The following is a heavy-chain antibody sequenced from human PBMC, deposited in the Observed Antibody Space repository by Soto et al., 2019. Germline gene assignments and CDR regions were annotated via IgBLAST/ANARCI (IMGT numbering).Heavy chain of an antibody. V-gene: IGHV2-5*02. CDR1: EFSLTTSGVG. Sequence: QITLKESGPTLAKPTQTLTLTCTFSEFSLTTSGVGVGWIRQPPGKALEWLAVIYWDDSKHYSPSLKSRLTITNDTSKNQVVLTMTNMDPVDTATYYCTHKGYGDYPLDYWGQGTLVTVSS. D-gene: IGHD4-17*01. J-gene: IGHJ4*02. CDR3: THKGYGDYPLDY. CDR2: IYWDDSK.